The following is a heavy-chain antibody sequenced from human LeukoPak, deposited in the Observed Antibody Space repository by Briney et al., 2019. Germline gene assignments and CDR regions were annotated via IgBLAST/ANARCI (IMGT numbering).Heavy chain of an antibody. CDR1: GGSISSSSYY. Sequence: SETLSLTCTVSGGSISSSSYYWGWIRQPPGKGLEWIGSIYYSGSTYYNPSLKSRVTISVDTSKNQFSLKLSSVTAADTAVYYCARERYCSGGSCFSDPWGQGTLVTVSS. V-gene: IGHV4-39*02. CDR3: ARERYCSGGSCFSDP. D-gene: IGHD2-15*01. J-gene: IGHJ5*02. CDR2: IYYSGST.